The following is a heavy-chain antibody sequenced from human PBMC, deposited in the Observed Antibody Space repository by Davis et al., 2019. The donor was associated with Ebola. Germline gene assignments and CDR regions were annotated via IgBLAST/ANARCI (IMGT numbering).Heavy chain of an antibody. CDR2: IRSKAYGGTT. J-gene: IGHJ6*02. D-gene: IGHD1-26*01. V-gene: IGHV3-49*03. Sequence: GESLKISCTASGFTFGDYAMNWFRQAPGKGLEWVGFIRSKAYGGTTEYAASVKGRFTISRDDSKSIAYLQMNSLKTEDTAVYYCTRGGVGATRGHYYYYYGMDVWGQGTTVTVSS. CDR1: GFTFGDYA. CDR3: TRGGVGATRGHYYYYYGMDV.